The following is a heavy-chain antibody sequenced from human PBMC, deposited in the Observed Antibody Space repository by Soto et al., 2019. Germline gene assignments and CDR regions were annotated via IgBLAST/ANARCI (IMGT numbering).Heavy chain of an antibody. Sequence: PGGSLRLSCAASGFTFDDYTMHWVRQVPGKGLEWVSLISWDGGSTYYADSVKGRFTISRDNSKNSLFLQMNYLRAEDTAVYYCATAKLLLPWLFDYWGQGTLVTVSS. J-gene: IGHJ4*02. V-gene: IGHV3-43*01. CDR2: ISWDGGST. D-gene: IGHD2-15*01. CDR1: GFTFDDYT. CDR3: ATAKLLLPWLFDY.